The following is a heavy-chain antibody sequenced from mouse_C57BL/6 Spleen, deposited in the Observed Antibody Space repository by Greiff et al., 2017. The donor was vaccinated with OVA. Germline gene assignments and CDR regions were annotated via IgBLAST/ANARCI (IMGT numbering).Heavy chain of an antibody. V-gene: IGHV1-76*01. CDR1: GYTFTDYY. D-gene: IGHD3-2*02. CDR2: IYPGSGNT. Sequence: QVQLQQSGAELVRPGASVKLSCKASGYTFTDYYINWVKQRPGQGLEWIARIYPGSGNTYYNEKFKGKATLTAEKSSSTAYMQLSSLTSEDSAVYFCATLSGSRAWFAYWGQGTLVTVSA. CDR3: ATLSGSRAWFAY. J-gene: IGHJ3*01.